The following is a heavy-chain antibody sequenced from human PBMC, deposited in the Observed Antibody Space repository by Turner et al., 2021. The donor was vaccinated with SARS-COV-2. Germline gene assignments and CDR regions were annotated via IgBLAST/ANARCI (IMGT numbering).Heavy chain of an antibody. J-gene: IGHJ6*03. CDR2: ISSSSSYI. CDR1: GFTFSSYS. CDR3: ARVTDSAYSSGWYKYYYYMDV. Sequence: EVQLVESGGGLVKPGGSLRLSCAASGFTFSSYSMNWVRQAPGKVLEWVSSISSSSSYIYYADSVKGRFTISRDNAKNSLYLQMNSLRAEDTAVYYCARVTDSAYSSGWYKYYYYMDVWGKGTTVTVSS. V-gene: IGHV3-21*01. D-gene: IGHD6-19*01.